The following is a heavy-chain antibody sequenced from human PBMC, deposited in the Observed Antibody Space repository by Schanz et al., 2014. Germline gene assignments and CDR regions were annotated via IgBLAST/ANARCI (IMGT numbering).Heavy chain of an antibody. D-gene: IGHD2-21*02. Sequence: DVHLLESGGGLVQPGGSLRLSCAASEFTFSTDAMSWVRQAPGKGLEWLSVISASGGDTYYADSVKGRFTISRDNSRSTMYLQMNSLRAEDTAVYFCAKDLGVDCGDGCFKWYFDLWGRGTLVTVSS. CDR2: ISASGGDT. CDR3: AKDLGVDCGDGCFKWYFDL. J-gene: IGHJ2*01. CDR1: EFTFSTDA. V-gene: IGHV3-23*01.